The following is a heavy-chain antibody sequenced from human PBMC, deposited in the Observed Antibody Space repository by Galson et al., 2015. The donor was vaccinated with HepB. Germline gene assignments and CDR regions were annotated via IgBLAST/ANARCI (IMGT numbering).Heavy chain of an antibody. Sequence: SLRLSCAASGFTFDDYAMHWVRQAPGKGLEWVSGLNWDSANIGYAESVKGRFTISRDNAKNSLYLHMSSLRAEDTALYYCAKDMRVRGLMGYRWAFDIWGQGTLGTVSS. J-gene: IGHJ3*02. D-gene: IGHD3-10*01. CDR1: GFTFDDYA. CDR3: AKDMRVRGLMGYRWAFDI. CDR2: LNWDSANI. V-gene: IGHV3-9*01.